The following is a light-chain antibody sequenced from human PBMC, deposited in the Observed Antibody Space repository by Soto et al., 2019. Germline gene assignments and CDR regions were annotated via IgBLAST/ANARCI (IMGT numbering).Light chain of an antibody. CDR3: QQYNTYST. J-gene: IGKJ1*01. Sequence: DIQMTQSPSTLSASVGDSVTITCRASQSISSWLAWYQQKPGKAPNLLIYKSSSVESGVPSRCSGGGSRTEFTLTISSLQPDDFATYYWQQYNTYSTFGQGTKVDIK. V-gene: IGKV1-5*03. CDR1: QSISSW. CDR2: KSS.